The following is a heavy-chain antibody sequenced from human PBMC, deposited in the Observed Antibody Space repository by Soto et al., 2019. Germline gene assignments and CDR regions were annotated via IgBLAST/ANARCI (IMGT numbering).Heavy chain of an antibody. J-gene: IGHJ3*02. CDR2: ITPIFGTA. D-gene: IGHD2-21*02. CDR1: GYTFTYCY. Sequence: GASVKVSCKASGYTFTYCYLHWVRWVPGQGLEWTGGITPIFGTANYAQKFQGRVTITADESTSTAYMELSSLRSEDTAVYYCARGRGYCGGDCYSGAFDIWGQGTMVTVSS. V-gene: IGHV1-69*13. CDR3: ARGRGYCGGDCYSGAFDI.